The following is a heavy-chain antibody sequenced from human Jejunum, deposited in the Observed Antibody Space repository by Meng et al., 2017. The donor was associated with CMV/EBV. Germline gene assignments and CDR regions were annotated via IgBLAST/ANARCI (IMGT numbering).Heavy chain of an antibody. J-gene: IGHJ6*02. CDR1: SYE. Sequence: SYEMNWVRQAPGKGLEWVSYISKSDATKHYAPSVKGRFTISRDNAKNSLYLELSDLRVEDTAVYFCARDSTGSSYVGYYYYGMDVWGQGTKVTVSS. CDR2: ISKSDATK. V-gene: IGHV3-48*03. CDR3: ARDSTGSSYVGYYYYGMDV. D-gene: IGHD4-23*01.